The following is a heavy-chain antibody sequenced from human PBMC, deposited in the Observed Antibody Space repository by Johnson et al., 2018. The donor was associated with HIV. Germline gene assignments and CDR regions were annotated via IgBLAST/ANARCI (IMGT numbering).Heavy chain of an antibody. V-gene: IGHV3-30*02. CDR2: IRYDGSNK. Sequence: QVQLVESGGGVVQPGGSLRLSCAASGFTFSSYGMHWVRQAPGKGLEWVAFIRYDGSNKYYADSVKGRFTISRDNSKNTLYLQMNSLRAEDTAVYYGAKGIRERKGAGAFDIWGQGTMVTVSS. J-gene: IGHJ3*02. CDR1: GFTFSSYG. CDR3: AKGIRERKGAGAFDI. D-gene: IGHD3-16*01.